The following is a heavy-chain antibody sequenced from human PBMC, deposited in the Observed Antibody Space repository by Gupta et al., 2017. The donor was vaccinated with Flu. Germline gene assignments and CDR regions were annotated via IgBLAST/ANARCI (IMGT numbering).Heavy chain of an antibody. V-gene: IGHV3-49*04. D-gene: IGHD5-24*01. CDR2: IRSKAYGGTK. CDR1: GFTFGDYA. Sequence: EVQLVESGGGLVQPGRSLRLSCTASGFTFGDYAMSWVRQAPGKGLEWVGFIRSKAYGGTKEYAAAVKGRFTISRDDSKSIAYRQMKRMKTADTAVYYYTIDPSRRQFYGMDVGGQGTTVTVYS. J-gene: IGHJ6*02. CDR3: TIDPSRRQFYGMDV.